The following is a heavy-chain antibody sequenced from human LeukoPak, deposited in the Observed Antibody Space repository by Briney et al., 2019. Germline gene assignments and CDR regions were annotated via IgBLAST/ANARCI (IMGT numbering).Heavy chain of an antibody. J-gene: IGHJ4*02. CDR2: FDPEDGET. CDR1: AYTLTELS. CDR3: ATQALLIVGATNDQYFDY. D-gene: IGHD1-26*01. Sequence: ASVTVSCKVSAYTLTELSMHWVRQAPGNGLEWKGGFDPEDGETIYAQKFQGRVTITEDTSTDTAYMELSSLRSEDTAVYYCATQALLIVGATNDQYFDYWGQGTLVTVSS. V-gene: IGHV1-24*01.